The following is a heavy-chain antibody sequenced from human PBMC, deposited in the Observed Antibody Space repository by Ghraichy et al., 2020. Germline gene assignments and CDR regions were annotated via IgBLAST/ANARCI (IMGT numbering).Heavy chain of an antibody. J-gene: IGHJ6*02. CDR3: AREPRGYSYGGPYYYGMDV. CDR2: IYYSGST. D-gene: IGHD5-18*01. Sequence: SETLSLTCTVSGGSISSGGYYWSWIRQHPGKGLEWIGYIYYSGSTYYNPSLKSRVTISVDTSKNQFSLKLSSVTAADTAVYYCAREPRGYSYGGPYYYGMDVWGQGTTVTVSS. V-gene: IGHV4-31*03. CDR1: GGSISSGGYY.